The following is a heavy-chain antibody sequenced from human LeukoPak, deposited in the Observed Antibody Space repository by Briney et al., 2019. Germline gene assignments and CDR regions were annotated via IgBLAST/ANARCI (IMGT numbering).Heavy chain of an antibody. CDR3: ARGPLSHVGINWFDP. CDR2: IYHSGST. J-gene: IGHJ5*02. Sequence: PSETLSLTCAVSGGSISSGGYSWSWIRQPPGKGLEWIGYIYHSGSTYYNPSLKSRVAISVDRSKNQFSLKLSSVTAADTAVYYCARGPLSHVGINWFDPWGQGTLVTVPS. D-gene: IGHD7-27*01. V-gene: IGHV4-30-2*01. CDR1: GGSISSGGYS.